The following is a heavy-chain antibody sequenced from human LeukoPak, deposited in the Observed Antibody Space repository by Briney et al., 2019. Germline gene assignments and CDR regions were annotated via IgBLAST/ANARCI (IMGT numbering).Heavy chain of an antibody. CDR1: GDSITSSSYY. Sequence: PSETLSLTCTVSGDSITSSSYYWGWIRQPPGKGLEWIGTISHGGSTYYNPSLKSRVTISVDTSKNQFSLKLSSVTAADTAVYYCAREVIAARIGAKAFDIWGQGTMVTVSS. CDR2: ISHGGST. CDR3: AREVIAARIGAKAFDI. J-gene: IGHJ3*02. V-gene: IGHV4-39*07. D-gene: IGHD6-6*01.